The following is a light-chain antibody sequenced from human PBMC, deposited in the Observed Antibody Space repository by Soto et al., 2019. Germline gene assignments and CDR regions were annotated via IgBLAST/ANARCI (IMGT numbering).Light chain of an antibody. Sequence: QSALTQPASVSGSPGQSITISCNGTSSNVGDFNYVSWYQQHPGKAPKLMIYDVSYRPSGVSNRFSGSKSASTASLTISGLQAEDEADYYCSSYTTSSTFVFGGGTKLTVL. V-gene: IGLV2-14*03. CDR3: SSYTTSSTFV. CDR2: DVS. CDR1: SSNVGDFNY. J-gene: IGLJ2*01.